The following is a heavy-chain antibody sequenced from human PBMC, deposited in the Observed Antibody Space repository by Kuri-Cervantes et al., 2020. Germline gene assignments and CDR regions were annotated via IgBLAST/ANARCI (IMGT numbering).Heavy chain of an antibody. CDR1: GGTFSSYA. J-gene: IGHJ6*03. CDR2: IIPIFGTA. D-gene: IGHD5-12*01. V-gene: IGHV1-69*06. CDR3: ARGGRAGEYSGYEWKGHYYYYYYMDV. Sequence: SVKVSCKASGGTFSSYAISWVRQAPGQGLEWMGGIIPIFGTANYAQKFQGRVTITADKSANTAYMELSSLRSEDTAVYYCARGGRAGEYSGYEWKGHYYYYYYMDVWGKGTTVTVSS.